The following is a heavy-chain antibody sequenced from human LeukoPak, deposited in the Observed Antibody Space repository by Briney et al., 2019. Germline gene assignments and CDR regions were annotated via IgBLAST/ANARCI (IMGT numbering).Heavy chain of an antibody. CDR1: GYTFTSYD. V-gene: IGHV1-8*03. D-gene: IGHD2-2*01. Sequence: ASVKVSCKASGYTFTSYDINWVRQATGQGLEWMGWMNPNSGNTGYAQKFQGRVTITRNTSMSTAYMELSSLRSEDTAVYYCARCSSTSCYGEYFQHWGQGTLVTVSS. J-gene: IGHJ1*01. CDR3: ARCSSTSCYGEYFQH. CDR2: MNPNSGNT.